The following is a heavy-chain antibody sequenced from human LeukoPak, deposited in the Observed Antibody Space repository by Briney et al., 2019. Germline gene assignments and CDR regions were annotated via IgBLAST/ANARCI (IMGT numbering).Heavy chain of an antibody. CDR2: IYSGGST. CDR3: ARVKYYYDSSGYYWD. Sequence: PGGSLRLSCAASGFTVSSNYMSWVRQVPGKGLEWVSVIYSGGSTYYADSVKGRFTISRDNSKNTLYLQMNSLRAEDTAVYYCARVKYYYDSSGYYWDWGQGTLVTVSS. D-gene: IGHD3-22*01. J-gene: IGHJ4*02. CDR1: GFTVSSNY. V-gene: IGHV3-66*01.